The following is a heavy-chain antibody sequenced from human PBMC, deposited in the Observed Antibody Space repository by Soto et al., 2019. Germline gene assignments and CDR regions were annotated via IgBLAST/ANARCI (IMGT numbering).Heavy chain of an antibody. D-gene: IGHD2-2*01. J-gene: IGHJ5*02. CDR1: GDSFSNYY. V-gene: IGHV4-4*07. CDR3: ATGRSEVVPGAMDT. Sequence: LSLTCTVSGDSFSNYYCNWVRKSAGKGLEWIGRIYPTGSTTYNPSLKSRLTMSVDTSKNQFSLRLTSMTAADTAVYYCATGRSEVVPGAMDTWGQGTLVTVS. CDR2: IYPTGST.